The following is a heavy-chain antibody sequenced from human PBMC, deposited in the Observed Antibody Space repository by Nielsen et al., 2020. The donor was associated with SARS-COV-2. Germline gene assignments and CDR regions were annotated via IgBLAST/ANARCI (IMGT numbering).Heavy chain of an antibody. Sequence: GGSLRLSCAASGFTFSSYGMHWVRQAPGKGLEWVAVISYDGSNKYYADSVKGRFTISRDNAKNSLYLQMNSLRAEDTALYYCARAVDASGNDAFDIWGQGTMVTVSS. D-gene: IGHD3-10*01. CDR3: ARAVDASGNDAFDI. J-gene: IGHJ3*02. CDR2: ISYDGSNK. V-gene: IGHV3-30*03. CDR1: GFTFSSYG.